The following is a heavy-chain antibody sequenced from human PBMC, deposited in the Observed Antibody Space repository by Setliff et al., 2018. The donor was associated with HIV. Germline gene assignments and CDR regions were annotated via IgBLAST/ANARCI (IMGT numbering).Heavy chain of an antibody. J-gene: IGHJ3*02. D-gene: IGHD3-9*01. CDR3: ATSGFYDILTGPTPGVFDI. V-gene: IGHV1-24*01. Sequence: GASVKVSCKVSGYSLTELSIHWVRRAPGEGLEWMGGFDPEDDGTVYAEKFQGRVTMTEDTSTDTAYMALSSLRSEDTAMYYCATSGFYDILTGPTPGVFDIWGQGTVVTVSS. CDR2: FDPEDDGT. CDR1: GYSLTELS.